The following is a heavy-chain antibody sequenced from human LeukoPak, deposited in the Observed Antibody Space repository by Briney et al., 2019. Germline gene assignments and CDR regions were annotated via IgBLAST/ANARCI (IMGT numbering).Heavy chain of an antibody. V-gene: IGHV3-48*03. CDR1: GFTFNSYE. D-gene: IGHD3-9*01. CDR2: IDSSGSNI. Sequence: GGSLRLSCAASGFTFNSYEMNWVRQAPGKGLEWVSYIDSSGSNIHYADSVKGRFTISRDNAKNSLYLQMNSLRAEDTAVYYCARAGYYDILTGYAIYYYYYYYMDVWGKGTTVTVSS. J-gene: IGHJ6*03. CDR3: ARAGYYDILTGYAIYYYYYYYMDV.